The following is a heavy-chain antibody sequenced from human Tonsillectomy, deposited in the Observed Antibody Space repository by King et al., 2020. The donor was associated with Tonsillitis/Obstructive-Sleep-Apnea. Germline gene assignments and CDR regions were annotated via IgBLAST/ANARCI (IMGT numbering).Heavy chain of an antibody. Sequence: VQLVESGGGLVKPGGSLRLSCAASGFTFSNVWMTWVRQAPGKGLEWVGRIKRKTEGGTADFAAPVIGRFTISRDDSKNTLYLQMNSLKNEDTAVYYCATGDCTGGSCHAFDIWGQGTMVTVSS. V-gene: IGHV3-15*01. CDR2: IKRKTEGGTA. CDR3: ATGDCTGGSCHAFDI. J-gene: IGHJ3*02. D-gene: IGHD2-15*01. CDR1: GFTFSNVW.